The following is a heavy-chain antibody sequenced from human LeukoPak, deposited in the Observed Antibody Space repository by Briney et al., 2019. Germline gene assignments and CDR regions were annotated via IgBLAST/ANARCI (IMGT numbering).Heavy chain of an antibody. Sequence: GGSLRLSCAASGFTFTNAWMSWVRQAPGKGLEWVANIKQDGSKKSYVDSVKGRFTISRDNAKNSLYLQMNSLRAEDTAIYYCTRVGYIDEGIDYWGQGTLVTVSS. CDR1: GFTFTNAW. CDR2: IKQDGSKK. CDR3: TRVGYIDEGIDY. J-gene: IGHJ4*02. V-gene: IGHV3-7*04. D-gene: IGHD5-24*01.